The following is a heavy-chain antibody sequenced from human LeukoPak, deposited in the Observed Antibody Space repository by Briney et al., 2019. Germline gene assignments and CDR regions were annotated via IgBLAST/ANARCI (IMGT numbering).Heavy chain of an antibody. CDR2: ISSSSSYI. J-gene: IGHJ4*02. CDR3: AREFPAGYYGSGSYYNY. CDR1: GFTFSSYS. V-gene: IGHV3-21*01. D-gene: IGHD3-10*01. Sequence: GGSLRLSCAASGFTFSSYSMNWVRQAPGKGLEWVSSISSSSSYIYYADSVKGRFTISRDNAKNSLYLQMNSLRAEDTAVYYCAREFPAGYYGSGSYYNYWGQGTLVTVSS.